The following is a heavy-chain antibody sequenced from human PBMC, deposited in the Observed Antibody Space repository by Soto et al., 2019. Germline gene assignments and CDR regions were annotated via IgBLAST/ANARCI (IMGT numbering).Heavy chain of an antibody. D-gene: IGHD3-3*01. V-gene: IGHV6-1*01. CDR1: GDSVSSNSAA. J-gene: IGHJ6*02. CDR2: TYYRSKWYN. CDR3: AREFITIFGVVIGYGMDV. Sequence: SQTLSLTCAISGDSVSSNSAAWNWIRQSPSRGLEWLGRTYYRSKWYNDYAVSVKSRITINPDTSKNRFSLQLNSVTPEDTAVYYCAREFITIFGVVIGYGMDVWGQGTTVTVSS.